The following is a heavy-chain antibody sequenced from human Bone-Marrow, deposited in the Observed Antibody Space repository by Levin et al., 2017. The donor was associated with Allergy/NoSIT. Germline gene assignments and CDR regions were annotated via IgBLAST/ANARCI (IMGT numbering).Heavy chain of an antibody. CDR3: ADLGRSYGLDV. CDR1: GFTFSDHY. V-gene: IGHV3-72*01. D-gene: IGHD3-16*01. CDR2: ITNTGNSDTT. J-gene: IGHJ6*02. Sequence: GESLKISCAASGFTFSDHYMDWVRQAPGKGLEWLGRITNTGNSDTTKYAASVKGRFTISRDDSRYSLYLQLNSLKTEDTAVYYCADLGRSYGLDVWGQGTTVTVSS.